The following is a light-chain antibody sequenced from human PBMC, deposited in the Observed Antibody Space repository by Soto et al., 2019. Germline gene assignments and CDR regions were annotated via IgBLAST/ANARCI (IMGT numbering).Light chain of an antibody. Sequence: EVVLTQSPVTLSLSPGERATLSCRASQSFRGLLAWYQQKPGQAPRLLIYGASTRATGIPTRFSGSGSGTEFTLTISSLQSEDFAVYYCHQYNNWPPFTFGPGTKVDIK. CDR3: HQYNNWPPFT. J-gene: IGKJ3*01. CDR1: QSFRGL. CDR2: GAS. V-gene: IGKV3-15*01.